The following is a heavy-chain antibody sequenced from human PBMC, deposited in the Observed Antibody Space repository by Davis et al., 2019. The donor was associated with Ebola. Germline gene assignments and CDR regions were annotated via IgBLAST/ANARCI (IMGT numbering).Heavy chain of an antibody. V-gene: IGHV4-61*09. CDR1: GGSISSAGYY. CDR2: IYPSANT. CDR3: ARDSGDYYDSSGLR. D-gene: IGHD3-22*01. J-gene: IGHJ4*02. Sequence: SETLSLTCTVSGGSISSAGYYWSWIRQPAGKGLEWIGQIYPSANTNYNPSLKSRVTISVDTSKNQFSLKLSSVTAADTAVYYCARDSGDYYDSSGLRWGQGTLVTVSS.